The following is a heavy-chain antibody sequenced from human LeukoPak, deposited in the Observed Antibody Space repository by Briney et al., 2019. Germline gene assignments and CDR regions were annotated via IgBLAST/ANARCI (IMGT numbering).Heavy chain of an antibody. J-gene: IGHJ5*02. V-gene: IGHV1-69*13. Sequence: ASVKVSCKASGGTFSSYAISWARQAPGQGLEWMGGIIPIFGTANYAQKFQGRVTITADESTSTAYMELSSLRSEDTAVYYCARDFGGYCSSTSCYQFDPRGQGTLVTVSS. CDR3: ARDFGGYCSSTSCYQFDP. CDR1: GGTFSSYA. CDR2: IIPIFGTA. D-gene: IGHD2-2*01.